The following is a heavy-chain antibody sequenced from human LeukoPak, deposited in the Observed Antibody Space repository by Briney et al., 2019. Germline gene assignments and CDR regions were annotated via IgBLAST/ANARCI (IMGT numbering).Heavy chain of an antibody. Sequence: GGSPRLSCAASGFSFSDNWMSWVRQAPGKGLEWVANIKEDGSEKNYVDSVKGRFTISRDNAKNSLYLQMISLRAEDTAVYYCAKYFRADSGNYYRSFDYWGQGTLVTVSS. J-gene: IGHJ4*02. V-gene: IGHV3-7*05. CDR1: GFSFSDNW. CDR3: AKYFRADSGNYYRSFDY. D-gene: IGHD1-26*01. CDR2: IKEDGSEK.